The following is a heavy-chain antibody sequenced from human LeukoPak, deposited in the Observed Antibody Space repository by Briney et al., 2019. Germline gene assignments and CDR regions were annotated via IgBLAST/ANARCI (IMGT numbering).Heavy chain of an antibody. V-gene: IGHV3-23*01. CDR2: ISGSGGAT. D-gene: IGHD2-2*02. Sequence: GGSLRLSCAASGFPFSSYPLSWVRQTPRKGLEWVSAISGSGGATYYADSVRGRFTISRDNSKNTLYLQMNSLRAEDTALYYCAKGGPLGYCTSTSCYTVFHWGQGTLVTVSS. CDR1: GFPFSSYP. CDR3: AKGGPLGYCTSTSCYTVFH. J-gene: IGHJ4*02.